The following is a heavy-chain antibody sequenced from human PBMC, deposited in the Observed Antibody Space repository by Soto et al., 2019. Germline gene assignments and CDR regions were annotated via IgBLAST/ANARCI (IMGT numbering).Heavy chain of an antibody. Sequence: HPGGSLRLSCAASGFTFSSYGMHWVRQAPGKGLEWVAVISYDGSNKYYADSVKGRFTISRDNSKNTLYLQMNSLRAEDTAVYYCAKDLHDYGDYDYHVDYWGQGTLVTVSS. J-gene: IGHJ4*02. CDR2: ISYDGSNK. CDR3: AKDLHDYGDYDYHVDY. CDR1: GFTFSSYG. D-gene: IGHD4-17*01. V-gene: IGHV3-30*18.